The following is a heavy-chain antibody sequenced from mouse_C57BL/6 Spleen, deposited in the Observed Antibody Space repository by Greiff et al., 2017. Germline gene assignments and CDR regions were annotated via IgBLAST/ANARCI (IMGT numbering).Heavy chain of an antibody. V-gene: IGHV5-17*01. Sequence: EVKLVESGGGLVKPGGSLKLSCAASGFTFSDYGMHWVRQAPETGLEWVAYISSGSSTIYYADTVKGRFTISSYNAKNTLFLQMTSLRSEDTAMYYCARRSNYFWYFDVWGTGTTVTVSS. J-gene: IGHJ1*03. CDR3: ARRSNYFWYFDV. CDR2: ISSGSSTI. CDR1: GFTFSDYG. D-gene: IGHD2-5*01.